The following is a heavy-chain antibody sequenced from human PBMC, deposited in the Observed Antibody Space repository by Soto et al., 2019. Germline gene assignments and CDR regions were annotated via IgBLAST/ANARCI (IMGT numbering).Heavy chain of an antibody. CDR2: ISYDGSNK. Sequence: QVQLVESGGGVVQPGRSLRLSCAASGFTFSSYGIHWVRQAPGKGLEWVAVISYDGSNKYYADSVKGRFTISRDNSKNTLYLQMNSLRAEDTAVYYCAKDRYPGGYSSYHSYGMDVWGQGTTVTVSS. CDR3: AKDRYPGGYSSYHSYGMDV. CDR1: GFTFSSYG. V-gene: IGHV3-30*18. D-gene: IGHD6-13*01. J-gene: IGHJ6*02.